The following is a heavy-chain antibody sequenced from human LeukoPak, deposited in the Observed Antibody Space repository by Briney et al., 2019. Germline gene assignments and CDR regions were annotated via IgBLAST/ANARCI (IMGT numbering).Heavy chain of an antibody. V-gene: IGHV4-31*03. CDR2: INYSGST. D-gene: IGHD3-3*01. CDR3: ARAVLTPSGYIWHFDL. CDR1: GDSITSGVYW. J-gene: IGHJ2*01. Sequence: SETLSLTCTVSGDSITSGVYWWSWIRQYPGKGLEWFGYINYSGSTYYNPSLRSRITLSVDTSQNQFSLKLSSVTAADTAVYYCARAVLTPSGYIWHFDLWGRGTLLTVSS.